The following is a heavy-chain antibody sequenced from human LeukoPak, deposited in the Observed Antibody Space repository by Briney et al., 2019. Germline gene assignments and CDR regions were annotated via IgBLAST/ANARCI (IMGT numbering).Heavy chain of an antibody. D-gene: IGHD3-10*01. CDR2: IYPGDSDT. CDR3: ARRLYYYGSGSYRAFDI. V-gene: IGHV5-51*01. J-gene: IGHJ3*02. Sequence: GESLKISCKGSGYSFTSYWIGWVRQMPGKGLEWMGIIYPGDSDTRYSPSFQGQVTISADKSISTAYLQWSSLKASDTAIYYCARRLYYYGSGSYRAFDIWGQGTMVTVCS. CDR1: GYSFTSYW.